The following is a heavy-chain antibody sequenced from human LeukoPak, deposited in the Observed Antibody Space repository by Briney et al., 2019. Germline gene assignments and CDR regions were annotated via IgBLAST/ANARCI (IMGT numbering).Heavy chain of an antibody. CDR1: GGSISSSNW. V-gene: IGHV4-4*02. CDR2: IYHSGST. CDR3: ARGGSGWSMSGYYYYYMDV. Sequence: SGTLSLTCAVSGGSISSSNWWSWVRQPPGKGLEWIGEIYHSGSTNYNPSLKSRVTISVDKSKNQFSLKLSSVTAADTAVYYCARGGSGWSMSGYYYYYMDVWGKGTTVTISS. D-gene: IGHD6-19*01. J-gene: IGHJ6*03.